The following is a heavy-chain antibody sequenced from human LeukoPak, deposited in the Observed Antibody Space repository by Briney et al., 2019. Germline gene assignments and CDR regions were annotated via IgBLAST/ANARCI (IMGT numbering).Heavy chain of an antibody. V-gene: IGHV4-59*12. J-gene: IGHJ4*02. CDR1: GGSISSDY. D-gene: IGHD6-19*01. CDR3: ARAVSGRFDY. CDR2: IYYSVST. Sequence: SETLSLTCTVSGGSISSDYSSWSRQPPGKGLGWTGYIYYSVSTNYNTSLKSRVTISVDTSKNQFSLKLSSVNAAETDIYYCARAVSGRFDYWGQGTLVTVSS.